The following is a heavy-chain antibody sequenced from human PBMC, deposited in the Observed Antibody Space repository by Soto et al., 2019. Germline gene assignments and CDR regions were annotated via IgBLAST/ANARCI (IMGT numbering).Heavy chain of an antibody. D-gene: IGHD3-3*01. V-gene: IGHV1-46*01. CDR1: GYTFTSYY. CDR2: INPSGGST. CDR3: ARELKRTIFGVVITAWGY. Sequence: GASVKVSCKASGYTFTSYYMHWVRQAPGQGLEWMGIINPSGGSTSYAQKFQGRVTMTRDTSTSTVYMELSSLRSEDTAVYYCARELKRTIFGVVITAWGYWGQGTLVTVSS. J-gene: IGHJ4*02.